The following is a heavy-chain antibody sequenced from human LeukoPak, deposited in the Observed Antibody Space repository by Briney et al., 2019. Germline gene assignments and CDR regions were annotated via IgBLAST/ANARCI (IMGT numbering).Heavy chain of an antibody. CDR2: IYYSGST. Sequence: SETLSLTCTVSGGSISSYYWSWIRQPPGKGLEWIGYIYYSGSTNYNPSLKSRVTISVDTSKNQFSLKLSSVTAADTAVYYCARGGDGYNYGTDFDYWGKGTLVTVSS. V-gene: IGHV4-59*12. CDR1: GGSISSYY. J-gene: IGHJ4*02. D-gene: IGHD5-24*01. CDR3: ARGGDGYNYGTDFDY.